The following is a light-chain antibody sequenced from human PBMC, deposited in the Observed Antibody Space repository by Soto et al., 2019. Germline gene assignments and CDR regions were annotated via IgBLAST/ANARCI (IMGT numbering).Light chain of an antibody. Sequence: QSALTQPASVSGSPGQSITISCTGTSSDVGRYNYVSWYQQHPGKAPKLMIYEVSNRPSGVSNRFSGSKSGNTASLTISGLQAEDEADYYCSSDTSSITRVFGGGTKVTVL. J-gene: IGLJ3*02. CDR1: SSDVGRYNY. V-gene: IGLV2-14*01. CDR3: SSDTSSITRV. CDR2: EVS.